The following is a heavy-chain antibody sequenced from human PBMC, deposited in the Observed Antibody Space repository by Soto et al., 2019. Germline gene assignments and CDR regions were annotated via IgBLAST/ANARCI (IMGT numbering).Heavy chain of an antibody. CDR2: ISGSGGST. Sequence: GGSLRLSCAASGFTFSSYAMSWVRQAPGKGLEWVSAISGSGGSTYYADSVKGRFTISRDNSKNTLYLQMNSLRAEDTAVYYCAKDGFRYSSPSNLGSDYRGHATMVPVSS. V-gene: IGHV3-23*01. CDR3: AKDGFRYSSPSNLGSDY. CDR1: GFTFSSYA. D-gene: IGHD6-6*01. J-gene: IGHJ4*01.